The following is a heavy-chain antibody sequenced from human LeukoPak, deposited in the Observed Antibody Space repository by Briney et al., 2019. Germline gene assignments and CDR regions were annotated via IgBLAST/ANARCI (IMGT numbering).Heavy chain of an antibody. J-gene: IGHJ4*02. CDR3: ASLPGIAMVSFDY. CDR2: ISSSGSTI. Sequence: AGGSLRLSCAASVFILSSYETNGVREAPGRGLEWVSYISSSGSTIHYADSEEGRYTISRDNAKNSLYLQVNSLSAEDTAVYYCASLPGIAMVSFDYWGQGTLVTVSS. CDR1: VFILSSYE. D-gene: IGHD6-19*01. V-gene: IGHV3-48*03.